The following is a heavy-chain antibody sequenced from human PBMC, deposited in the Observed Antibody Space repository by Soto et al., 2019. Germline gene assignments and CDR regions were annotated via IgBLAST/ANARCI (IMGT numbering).Heavy chain of an antibody. V-gene: IGHV1-46*03. J-gene: IGHJ4*02. CDR2: INPSGGST. CDR1: GYTFTSYY. CDR3: ALDASITMIEGY. D-gene: IGHD3-22*01. Sequence: QVQLVQSGAEVKKPGASVKVSCKASGYTFTSYYMHWVRQAPGQGLEWMGIINPSGGSTSYAQKFQGRVTMTRDTSTSTVYMELSSLRSEDTAVYYCALDASITMIEGYWGQGTLVTVSS.